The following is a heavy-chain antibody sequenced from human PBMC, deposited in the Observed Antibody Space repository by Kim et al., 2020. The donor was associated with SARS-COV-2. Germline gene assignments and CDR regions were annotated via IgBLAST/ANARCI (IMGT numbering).Heavy chain of an antibody. D-gene: IGHD6-6*01. V-gene: IGHV3-23*01. J-gene: IGHJ2*01. Sequence: ADSGKGRFTISRDNSKNTLYLQMNSLRAEDTAIYYCAKDSGQLVHRYFDLWGRGTLVTVSS. CDR3: AKDSGQLVHRYFDL.